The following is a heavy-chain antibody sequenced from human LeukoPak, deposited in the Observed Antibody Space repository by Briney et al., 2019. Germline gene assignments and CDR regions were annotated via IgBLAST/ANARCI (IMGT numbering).Heavy chain of an antibody. CDR3: AKDRGTLLWFGELSPFDWFDP. J-gene: IGHJ5*02. CDR2: MSGSGGST. Sequence: GGSLRLSCAASGFTFSSFAMSWVRQAPGKGLEWVSSMSGSGGSTYYADSVKGRFSISKDNSKSTLYMQMNSLRGEDTAVYYCAKDRGTLLWFGELSPFDWFDPWGQGTLVTVSS. V-gene: IGHV3-23*01. D-gene: IGHD3-10*01. CDR1: GFTFSSFA.